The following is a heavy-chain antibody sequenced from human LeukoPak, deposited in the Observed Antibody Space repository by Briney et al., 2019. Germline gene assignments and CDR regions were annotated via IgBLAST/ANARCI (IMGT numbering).Heavy chain of an antibody. Sequence: SETLSLTCTVSGGSISSYYWSWIRQPPGKGLEWIGYIYYSGSTNYNPSLKSRVTISVDTSKNQFSLKLNSVTAADTAVYYCAGDTYYDSSGYYPRFDYWGQGTLVTVSS. D-gene: IGHD3-22*01. J-gene: IGHJ4*02. CDR1: GGSISSYY. CDR2: IYYSGST. V-gene: IGHV4-59*01. CDR3: AGDTYYDSSGYYPRFDY.